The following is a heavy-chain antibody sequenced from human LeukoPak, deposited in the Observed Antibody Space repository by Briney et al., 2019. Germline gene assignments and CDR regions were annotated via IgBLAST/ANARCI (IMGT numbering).Heavy chain of an antibody. D-gene: IGHD3-10*01. J-gene: IGHJ5*02. CDR2: IKQDGSEK. CDR1: GFTFRNYW. V-gene: IGHV3-7*01. CDR3: SRAPMIREGGDP. Sequence: PGGSLRLSCAASGFTFRNYWMSWVRQAPGKGLEWVANIKQDGSEKHYVDSVKGRFTISRDNAKNSLHLQMNSLRAEDTAVYFCSRAPMIREGGDPWGQGTLVIVSS.